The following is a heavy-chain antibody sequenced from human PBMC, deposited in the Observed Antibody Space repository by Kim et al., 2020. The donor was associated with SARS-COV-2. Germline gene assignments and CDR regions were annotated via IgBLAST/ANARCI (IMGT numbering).Heavy chain of an antibody. CDR1: GYTFTSYA. J-gene: IGHJ4*02. D-gene: IGHD1-26*01. V-gene: IGHV1-3*01. CDR2: INAGNGNT. CDR3: ARGVGGSYESYFDY. Sequence: ASVKVSCKASGYTFTSYAMHWVRQAPGQRLEWMGWINAGNGNTKYSQKFQGRVTITRDTSASTAYMELSSLRSEDTAVYYCARGVGGSYESYFDYWGQGTLVTVSS.